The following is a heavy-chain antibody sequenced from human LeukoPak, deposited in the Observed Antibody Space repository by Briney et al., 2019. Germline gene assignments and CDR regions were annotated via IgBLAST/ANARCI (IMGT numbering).Heavy chain of an antibody. V-gene: IGHV3-23*01. J-gene: IGHJ4*02. CDR3: GRASNERGYNYFHY. D-gene: IGHD5-12*01. CDR1: GFTFSSYA. CDR2: ISGSGSST. Sequence: GGSLRLSCAASGFTFSSYAMSWVRQAPGKGLEWVSTISGSGSSTYYADSVKGRFTVSRDNSKTTLFLQMNSLRAEDTAVYYCGRASNERGYNYFHYWGQGTLVSVSS.